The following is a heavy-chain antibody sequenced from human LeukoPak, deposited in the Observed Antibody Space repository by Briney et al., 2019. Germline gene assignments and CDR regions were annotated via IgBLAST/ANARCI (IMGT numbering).Heavy chain of an antibody. Sequence: PVASVKVSCKASGYTFTSYDINWVRQATGQGLEWMGIINPSGGSTSYAQKFQGRVTMTRDTSTSTVYMELSSLRSEDTAVYYCAREMSESSSWLEGPVSFDYWGQGTLVTVSS. CDR1: GYTFTSYD. V-gene: IGHV1-46*01. CDR3: AREMSESSSWLEGPVSFDY. CDR2: INPSGGST. D-gene: IGHD6-13*01. J-gene: IGHJ4*02.